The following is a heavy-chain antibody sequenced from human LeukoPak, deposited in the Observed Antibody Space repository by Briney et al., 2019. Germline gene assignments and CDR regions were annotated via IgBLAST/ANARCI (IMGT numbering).Heavy chain of an antibody. CDR3: ARLNYGDYAHDY. Sequence: SETLSLTCTVSGGSISSYYWSWIRQPPGKGLEWIGYIYYSGSTNYNPSLKSRVTISVDTSKNQFSLKLSSVTAADTAVYYCARLNYGDYAHDYWGQGTLVTVS. J-gene: IGHJ4*02. V-gene: IGHV4-59*08. D-gene: IGHD4-17*01. CDR1: GGSISSYY. CDR2: IYYSGST.